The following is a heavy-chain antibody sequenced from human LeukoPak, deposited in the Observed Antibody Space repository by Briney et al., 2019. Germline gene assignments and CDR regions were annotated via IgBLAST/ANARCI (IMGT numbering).Heavy chain of an antibody. CDR1: GFTFSGYP. J-gene: IGHJ6*02. V-gene: IGHV3-30-3*01. D-gene: IGHD3-16*01. CDR3: ARGGGLDV. CDR2: ISYDGSNK. Sequence: RSGGSLRLSCAASGFTFSGYPIHWVRQAPGKGLEWVAVISYDGSNKYYADSVKGRFTISRDNAKNSLYLQMSNLRAEDTAVYFCARGGGLDVWGQGATVTVSS.